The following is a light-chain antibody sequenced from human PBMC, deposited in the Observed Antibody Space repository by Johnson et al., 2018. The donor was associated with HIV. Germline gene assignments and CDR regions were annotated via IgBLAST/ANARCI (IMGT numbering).Light chain of an antibody. J-gene: IGLJ1*01. CDR2: ENN. V-gene: IGLV1-51*02. Sequence: QSVLTQPPSVSAAPGQKVTISCSGSSSNIGNNYVSWYQQLPGTAPKLLIYENNKRPSGIPDRFSGSKSGTSATLGITGLQNGDEADYYCGTWDSSLSAEVFGTGTKVTVL. CDR1: SSNIGNNY. CDR3: GTWDSSLSAEV.